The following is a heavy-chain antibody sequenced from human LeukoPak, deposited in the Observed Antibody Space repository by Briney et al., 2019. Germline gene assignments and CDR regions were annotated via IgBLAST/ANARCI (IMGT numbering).Heavy chain of an antibody. D-gene: IGHD2/OR15-2a*01. CDR1: GLIVTHNY. V-gene: IGHV3-53*01. J-gene: IGHJ4*02. Sequence: GGSLRLSCAASGLIVTHNYFSWVRQAPGKGLEWVSVIFPDGRTYHADSVKGRFTISRDRPKNTLLLQMNSLRADDTALYHCARTNTVYGDFDYWGQGILVTVSS. CDR3: ARTNTVYGDFDY. CDR2: IFPDGRT.